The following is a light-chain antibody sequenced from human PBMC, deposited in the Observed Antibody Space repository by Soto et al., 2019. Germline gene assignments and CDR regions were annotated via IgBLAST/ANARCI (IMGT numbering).Light chain of an antibody. CDR1: QDISNY. CDR3: QQFDNLPIT. V-gene: IGKV1-33*01. J-gene: IGKJ5*01. Sequence: DIQMTQSPSSLSASVGDRVTITCQASQDISNYLNWYQQKPGKAPKLLIFDASNLQTGVPSRFSGSGSETDFPFSISSLQPEDIATYYCQQFDNLPITFGQGTRLDSK. CDR2: DAS.